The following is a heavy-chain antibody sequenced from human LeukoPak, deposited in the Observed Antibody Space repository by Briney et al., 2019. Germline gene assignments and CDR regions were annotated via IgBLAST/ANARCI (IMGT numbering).Heavy chain of an antibody. CDR3: ARGDSSSNNGIRFDY. J-gene: IGHJ4*02. CDR2: INHSGST. CDR1: GGSFSGYY. Sequence: SETLSLTCAVYGGSFSGYYWSWIRQPPGKGLEWIGEINHSGSTNYNPSLKSRVTISVDTSKNQFSLKLSSVTAADMAVYYCARGDSSSNNGIRFDYWGQGTLVTVSS. D-gene: IGHD6-13*01. V-gene: IGHV4-34*01.